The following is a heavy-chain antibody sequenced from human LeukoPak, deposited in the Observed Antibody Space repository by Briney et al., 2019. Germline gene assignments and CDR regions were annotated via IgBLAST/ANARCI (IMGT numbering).Heavy chain of an antibody. CDR3: ARVGAFDI. V-gene: IGHV1-46*01. CDR1: GHTFTNYG. CDR2: INPSGGRT. Sequence: ASVKVSCKASGHTFTNYGITWVRQAPGQGLEGMGIINPSGGRTSYAQKFQGRVTLTRDMSTSTVYMELSSLRSEDTAVYYCARVGAFDIWGQGTMVTVSS. J-gene: IGHJ3*02.